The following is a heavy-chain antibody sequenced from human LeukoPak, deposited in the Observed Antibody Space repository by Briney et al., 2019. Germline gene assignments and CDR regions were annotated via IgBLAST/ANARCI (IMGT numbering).Heavy chain of an antibody. CDR3: AEAYYYDSSGLH. V-gene: IGHV3-23*01. Sequence: SGGSLRLSCAASGFTFSSYAMSWVRQAPGKGLEWVSAISGSGGSTCYADSVKGRFTISRDNSKNTLYLQMNSLRAEDTAVYYCAEAYYYDSSGLHWGQGTLVTVSS. D-gene: IGHD3-22*01. CDR1: GFTFSSYA. CDR2: ISGSGGST. J-gene: IGHJ4*02.